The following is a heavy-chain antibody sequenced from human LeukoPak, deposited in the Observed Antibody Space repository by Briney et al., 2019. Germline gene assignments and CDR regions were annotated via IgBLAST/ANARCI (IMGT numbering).Heavy chain of an antibody. V-gene: IGHV5-51*01. CDR3: VTLYSSTWPMF. Sequence: GESLKISCKASGYIFTSYLIGRVRQMPAKGLEWMGIIYPGDSDTRYSPSFQGQVTISVDTSISTAYLQWSSLKASDTAMYYCVTLYSSTWPMFWGQGTLVTVSS. CDR2: IYPGDSDT. D-gene: IGHD6-13*01. J-gene: IGHJ4*02. CDR1: GYIFTSYL.